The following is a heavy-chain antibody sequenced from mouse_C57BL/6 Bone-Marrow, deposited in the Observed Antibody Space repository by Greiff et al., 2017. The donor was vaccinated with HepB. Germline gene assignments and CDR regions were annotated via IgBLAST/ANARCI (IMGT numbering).Heavy chain of an antibody. CDR3: PRRPYYGSSYGAMDY. V-gene: IGHV1-82*01. Sequence: VQLQQSGPELVKPGASVKISCKASGYAFSSSWMNWVKQRPGKGLEWIGRIYPGDGDTNYNGKFKGKATLTADKSSSTAYMQLSSLTSEDSAVYFCPRRPYYGSSYGAMDYWGQGTSVTVSS. CDR2: IYPGDGDT. D-gene: IGHD1-1*01. CDR1: GYAFSSSW. J-gene: IGHJ4*01.